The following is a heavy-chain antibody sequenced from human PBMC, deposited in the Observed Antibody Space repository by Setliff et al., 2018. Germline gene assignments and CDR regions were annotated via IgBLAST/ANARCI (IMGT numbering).Heavy chain of an antibody. J-gene: IGHJ4*02. V-gene: IGHV1-3*01. Sequence: AAVQVSFKASVYIFTYYAIHWVRQAPGQRLEWMGWINDGNGNTKYSQKFQGRVTITRDTSASTAYMELSTLTAEDTAVYYCARRHYDSSGYFNYWGQGTLVTVSS. D-gene: IGHD3-22*01. CDR1: VYIFTYYA. CDR3: ARRHYDSSGYFNY. CDR2: INDGNGNT.